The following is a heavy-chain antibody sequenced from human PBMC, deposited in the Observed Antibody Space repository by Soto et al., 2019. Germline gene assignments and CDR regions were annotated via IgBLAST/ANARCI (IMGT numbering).Heavy chain of an antibody. CDR3: ARASNRYSGYDTDFGLDV. J-gene: IGHJ6*02. Sequence: QVHLVESGGGVVQAGRSLRVSCAASGFIFRNYGMHWVRQAPGKGLEWVAIIYFDGKNQYYADSVKGRFTISRDNSKNMVYLQLNSLRAEDTATYYCARASNRYSGYDTDFGLDVWGQGTTVTVSS. CDR1: GFIFRNYG. CDR2: IYFDGKNQ. V-gene: IGHV3-33*01. D-gene: IGHD5-12*01.